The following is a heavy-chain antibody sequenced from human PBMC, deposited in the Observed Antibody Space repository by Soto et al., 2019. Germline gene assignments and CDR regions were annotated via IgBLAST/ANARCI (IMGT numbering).Heavy chain of an antibody. D-gene: IGHD3-9*01. CDR1: GFTFDDYA. CDR3: AKDVYYDILPGHCDY. CDR2: ISWNSGSI. V-gene: IGHV3-9*01. J-gene: IGHJ4*02. Sequence: GGSLRLSCAASGFTFDDYAMHWVRQAPGKGLEWVSGISWNSGSIGYADSVKGRFTISRDNAKNSLYLQMNSLRAEDTALYYCAKDVYYDILPGHCDYWGQGTPVTGSS.